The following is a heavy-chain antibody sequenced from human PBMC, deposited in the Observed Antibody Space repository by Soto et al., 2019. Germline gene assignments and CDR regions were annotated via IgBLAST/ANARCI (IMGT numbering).Heavy chain of an antibody. CDR3: AREPSSGIVGATGGLAP. J-gene: IGHJ5*02. CDR1: GGSISSYY. Sequence: SDTLSLTCTVSGGSISSYYWSWIRQPPGKGLEWIGYIYYSGSTNYNPSLKSRVTISVDTSKNQFSLKLSSVTAADTAVYYCAREPSSGIVGATGGLAPWCQGSLVTV. D-gene: IGHD1-26*01. CDR2: IYYSGST. V-gene: IGHV4-59*01.